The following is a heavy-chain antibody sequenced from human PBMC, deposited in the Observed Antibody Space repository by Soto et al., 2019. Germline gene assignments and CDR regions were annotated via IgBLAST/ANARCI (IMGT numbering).Heavy chain of an antibody. D-gene: IGHD2-21*02. V-gene: IGHV3-48*03. Sequence: EVQLVESGGGLVQPGGSLRLSCAASGFTFSSYEMNWVRQAPGKGLEWVSYISSSGSTIYYADSVQGRFTISRDNAKNSLYLQMNSLRAEDTAVYYCARTDIVVVTEGLDYWGQGTLVTVSS. J-gene: IGHJ4*02. CDR1: GFTFSSYE. CDR3: ARTDIVVVTEGLDY. CDR2: ISSSGSTI.